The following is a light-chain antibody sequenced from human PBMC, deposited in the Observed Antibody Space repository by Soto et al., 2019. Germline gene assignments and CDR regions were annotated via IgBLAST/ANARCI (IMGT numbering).Light chain of an antibody. V-gene: IGKV1-5*03. CDR1: QNINSH. CDR3: KQYDLYSA. CDR2: TAS. Sequence: DIQMTQSPSTLSASVGDRVTITCRASQNINSHLAWYQQKPGKAPKLLIYTASSLQSGVPSRFSGSGSGTEFTLTISSLQPDDFATFYCKQYDLYSAFGQGTKVEIK. J-gene: IGKJ1*01.